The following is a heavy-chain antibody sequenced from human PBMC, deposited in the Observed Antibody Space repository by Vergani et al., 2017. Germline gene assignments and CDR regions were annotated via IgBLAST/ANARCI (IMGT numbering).Heavy chain of an antibody. V-gene: IGHV3-64D*06. Sequence: VQLVESGGGVVQPGRSLRLSCAASGFTFSSYAMHWVRQAPGKGLEYVSAISSNGGSTYYADSVKGRFTISRDNSKNTLYLQMSSLRAEDTAVYYCVKNSPNNYCSGGSCAGAKWDYFDYWGQGTLVTVSS. CDR3: VKNSPNNYCSGGSCAGAKWDYFDY. D-gene: IGHD2-15*01. J-gene: IGHJ4*02. CDR1: GFTFSSYA. CDR2: ISSNGGST.